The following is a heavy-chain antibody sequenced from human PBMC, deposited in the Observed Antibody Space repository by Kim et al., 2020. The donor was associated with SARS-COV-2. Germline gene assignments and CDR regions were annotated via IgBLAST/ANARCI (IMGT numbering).Heavy chain of an antibody. Sequence: ASVKVSCKTSGHIFTRDSIHWVRQAPGQGLEWMGGIDCGNGNTIYSQKFQGRVTFTTDTSASTAYMELSFLRSEDSAVYYCLGGLCFVYFCHGTLVTVSS. D-gene: IGHD3-16*01. J-gene: IGHJ4*01. CDR1: GHIFTRDS. CDR3: LGGLCFVY. V-gene: IGHV1-3*01. CDR2: IDCGNGNT.